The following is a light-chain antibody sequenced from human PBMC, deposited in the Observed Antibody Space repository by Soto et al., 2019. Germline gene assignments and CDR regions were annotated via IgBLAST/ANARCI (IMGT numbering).Light chain of an antibody. CDR3: LLSYDGADV. Sequence: QAVVTQEPSLTVSPGGTFTLTCASSTGAVTSGHWPYWFQQKPGQAPTTLVYDTNNKHSWTPARFSGSLLGGKAALTLSGAQPEDEAEYYCLLSYDGADVFGTGTKLTVL. CDR2: DTN. CDR1: TGAVTSGHW. V-gene: IGLV7-46*01. J-gene: IGLJ1*01.